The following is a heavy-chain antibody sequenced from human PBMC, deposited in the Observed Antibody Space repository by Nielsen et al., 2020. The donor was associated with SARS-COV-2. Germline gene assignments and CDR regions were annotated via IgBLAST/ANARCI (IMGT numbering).Heavy chain of an antibody. J-gene: IGHJ4*02. CDR3: AREGRNLPLDY. CDR1: GFTFRRSA. Sequence: GESLKISCAASGFTFRRSAMHWVRQAPGNGLEWVAIISYDGNNKYADSVKGRFTISRDNGKNSLYLQMNSPRVEDTAVYYCAREGRNLPLDYWGQGTLVTVSS. CDR2: ISYDGNNK. V-gene: IGHV3-30*04.